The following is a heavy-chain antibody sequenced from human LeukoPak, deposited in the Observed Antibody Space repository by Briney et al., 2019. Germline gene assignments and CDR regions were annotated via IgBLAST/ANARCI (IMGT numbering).Heavy chain of an antibody. Sequence: ASVKVSRKASGGTFSSYAISWVRQAPGQGLEWVGGIIPIFGTANYAQKFQGRVTITADESTSTAYMELSSLRSEDTAVYYCARTPYSSGWYFDYWGQGTLVTVSS. CDR2: IIPIFGTA. CDR1: GGTFSSYA. J-gene: IGHJ4*02. D-gene: IGHD6-19*01. V-gene: IGHV1-69*13. CDR3: ARTPYSSGWYFDY.